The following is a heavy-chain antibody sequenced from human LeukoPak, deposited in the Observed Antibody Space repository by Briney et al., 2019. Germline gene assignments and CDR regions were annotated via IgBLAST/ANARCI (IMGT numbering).Heavy chain of an antibody. CDR1: GFTFSSYA. Sequence: PGRPLRLSCAASGFTFSSYAMHWVRQAPGKGLEWVAVILYDGSNKYYADSVKGRFTISRDNSKNTLYLQMNSLRAEDTAVYYCARAYVDIVATTYFDYWGQGTLVTVSS. J-gene: IGHJ4*02. V-gene: IGHV3-30-3*01. CDR3: ARAYVDIVATTYFDY. CDR2: ILYDGSNK. D-gene: IGHD5-12*01.